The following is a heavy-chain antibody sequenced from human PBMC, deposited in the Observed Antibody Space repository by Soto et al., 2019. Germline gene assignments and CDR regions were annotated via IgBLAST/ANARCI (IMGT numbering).Heavy chain of an antibody. J-gene: IGHJ3*02. V-gene: IGHV3-7*04. CDR1: GFTFSSYW. Sequence: EVQLVESGGGLVQPGGSLRLSCAASGFTFSSYWISWVRQAPGKGLEWVANIKQDGSEKYYVDSVKGRFTISRDNAKNSLYLQMNSLRAEDTAVYYCAGGSGANHIWGQGTMVTVSS. CDR2: IKQDGSEK. D-gene: IGHD2-15*01. CDR3: AGGSGANHI.